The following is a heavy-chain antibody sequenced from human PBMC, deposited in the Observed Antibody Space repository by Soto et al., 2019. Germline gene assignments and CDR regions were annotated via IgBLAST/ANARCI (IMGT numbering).Heavy chain of an antibody. CDR3: ARVSQQWLVFDS. J-gene: IGHJ4*02. V-gene: IGHV4-61*01. Sequence: QVQLQESGPGLVKPSETLSLTCAVSGGSLSSGTYYWSWVRQPPGRGLEWIGYIYYRGSTNYNPSLKSRVTISVDTSKNQFSLKLSSVTAADTAVYFCARVSQQWLVFDSWGQGTLVTVSS. CDR2: IYYRGST. CDR1: GGSLSSGTYY. D-gene: IGHD6-19*01.